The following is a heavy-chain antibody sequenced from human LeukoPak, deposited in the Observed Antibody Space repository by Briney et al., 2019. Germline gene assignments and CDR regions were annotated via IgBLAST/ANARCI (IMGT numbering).Heavy chain of an antibody. V-gene: IGHV4-34*01. J-gene: IGHJ4*02. CDR3: ARVLYSGYLDY. D-gene: IGHD1-26*01. Sequence: PSETLSLTCAVYGGSFSGYYWSWIRQPPGKGLEWIGEINHSGSTNYNPSLKSRVTISVDTSKNRFSLKLSSVTAADTAVYYCARVLYSGYLDYWGQGTLVAVSS. CDR2: INHSGST. CDR1: GGSFSGYY.